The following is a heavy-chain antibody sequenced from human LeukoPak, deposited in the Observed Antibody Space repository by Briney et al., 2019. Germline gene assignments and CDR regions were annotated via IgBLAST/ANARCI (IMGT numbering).Heavy chain of an antibody. D-gene: IGHD1-1*01. V-gene: IGHV3-74*01. CDR1: GFIFCDYW. CDR3: ARVRSGTADY. Sequence: PGGSLRLSCAASGFIFCDYWIHWVRQAPGKGLEWVSRINCDAGSTHYADSVRGRFTVSRDNAQNTVYLQMDSLRADDTAVYHCARVRSGTADYWGLGTQVIVSS. CDR2: INCDAGST. J-gene: IGHJ4*02.